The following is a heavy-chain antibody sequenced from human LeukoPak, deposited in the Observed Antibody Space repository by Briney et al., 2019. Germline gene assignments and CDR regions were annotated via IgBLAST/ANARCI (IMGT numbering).Heavy chain of an antibody. V-gene: IGHV3-48*01. Sequence: GGSLRLSCVGSGFTFSNYLMNWVRQAPGKGLEWVSFISSTGGTIYYADAVKGRFTVSRDNAKNTLYLQMNSLRAEDTATYYCARDSPLLTVWGQGTLVTVSS. CDR1: GFTFSNYL. J-gene: IGHJ4*02. CDR2: ISSTGGTI. D-gene: IGHD3-9*01. CDR3: ARDSPLLTV.